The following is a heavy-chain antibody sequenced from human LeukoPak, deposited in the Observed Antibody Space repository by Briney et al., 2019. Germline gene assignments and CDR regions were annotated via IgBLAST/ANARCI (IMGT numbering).Heavy chain of an antibody. CDR1: GLTFSNYA. CDR2: LSGSGGAT. J-gene: IGHJ3*02. CDR3: AKDRTPYSRSGGYYLGAFDI. D-gene: IGHD3-10*01. Sequence: GGSLRLSCAASGLTFSNYAMTWVRLAPGKGLEWVSSLSGSGGATWYAGSVKGRFTISRDNSKNTLYSRMNSLRAEDTAVYYCAKDRTPYSRSGGYYLGAFDIWGHGTLVTVSS. V-gene: IGHV3-23*01.